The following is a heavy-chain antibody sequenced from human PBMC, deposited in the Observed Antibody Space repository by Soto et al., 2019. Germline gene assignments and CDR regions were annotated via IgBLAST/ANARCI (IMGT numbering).Heavy chain of an antibody. Sequence: PSETLSLTCSVYGGSFSGYYWSWIRQPPGKGLEWIGEINHSGSTNYNPSLKSRLTISVDTSKNQFSLKLSSVTAADTAVYYCARGVGGGSCYDYWGQGTLVTVSS. D-gene: IGHD2-15*01. V-gene: IGHV4-34*01. CDR3: ARGVGGGSCYDY. CDR1: GGSFSGYY. J-gene: IGHJ4*02. CDR2: INHSGST.